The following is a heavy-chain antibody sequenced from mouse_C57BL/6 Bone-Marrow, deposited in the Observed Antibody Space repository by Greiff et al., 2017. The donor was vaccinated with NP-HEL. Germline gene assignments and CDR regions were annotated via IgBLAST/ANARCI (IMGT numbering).Heavy chain of an antibody. CDR2: INPNNGGT. V-gene: IGHV1-18*01. J-gene: IGHJ2*01. Sequence: EVQLQQSGPELVKPGASVKIPCKASGYTFTDYNMDWVKQSHGKSLEWIGDINPNNGGTIYNQKFKGKATLTVDKSSSTAYMELRSLTSEDTAVYYCARSLYYYGSSSLFDYWGQGTTLTVSS. CDR1: GYTFTDYN. CDR3: ARSLYYYGSSSLFDY. D-gene: IGHD1-1*01.